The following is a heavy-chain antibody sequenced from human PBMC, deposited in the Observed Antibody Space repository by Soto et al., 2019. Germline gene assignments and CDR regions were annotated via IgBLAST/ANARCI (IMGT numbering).Heavy chain of an antibody. CDR1: GFTFSDYY. D-gene: IGHD6-6*01. Sequence: QVQLVESGGGLVKPGGSLRLSCAASGFTFSDYYMSWIRQAPGKGLEWVSYISNSGRTLYYADSMKGRFTISRDNGKNALYLQMTSLRSEDTAVYYCARDLVAVSGGVYSSSSGGYFFDFWGQGTLVTVSS. CDR2: ISNSGRTL. CDR3: ARDLVAVSGGVYSSSSGGYFFDF. J-gene: IGHJ4*02. V-gene: IGHV3-11*01.